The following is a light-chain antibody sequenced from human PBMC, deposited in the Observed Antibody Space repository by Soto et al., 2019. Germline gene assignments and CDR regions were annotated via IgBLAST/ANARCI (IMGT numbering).Light chain of an antibody. J-gene: IGKJ4*01. Sequence: AIQMTQSPSSLSASVGDRVTITCRASQGIGHYLGWYRQKPGKAPKLLIYAASSLQSGVPSRFSGSGSGTDFTLTISSLQPEDFATYYCLQDYNYPLTFGGGTKVEIK. CDR3: LQDYNYPLT. CDR1: QGIGHY. CDR2: AAS. V-gene: IGKV1-6*01.